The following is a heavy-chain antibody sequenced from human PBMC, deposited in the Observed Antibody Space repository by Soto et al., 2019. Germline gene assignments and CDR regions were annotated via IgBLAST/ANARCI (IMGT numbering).Heavy chain of an antibody. J-gene: IGHJ6*02. Sequence: SETLSLTCSVSGYSVSSSDYYWAWIRQPPGKGLEWIGSILYSGLTYYNPALKSRVTLSVDTSKNQFSVRLNSVTASDTAVYYCAPLSVSLSGPYGIHVWGQGTTVTVSS. CDR1: GYSVSSSDYY. V-gene: IGHV4-39*01. CDR3: APLSVSLSGPYGIHV. D-gene: IGHD2-15*01. CDR2: ILYSGLT.